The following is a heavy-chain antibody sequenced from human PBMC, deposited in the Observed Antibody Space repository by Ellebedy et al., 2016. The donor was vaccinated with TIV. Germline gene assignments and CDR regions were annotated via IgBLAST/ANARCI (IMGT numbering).Heavy chain of an antibody. V-gene: IGHV1-46*01. Sequence: ASVKVSCKASGYTFTSYFLYWARQAPGQGLEWMGIINPTSGSSNYAQKFQGRVTMTRDTSTSTVYMDLSSLRSEDTAVYYCARGDNYYNDSSGYYYSYWGQGTLVTVSS. CDR3: ARGDNYYNDSSGYYYSY. CDR1: GYTFTSYF. J-gene: IGHJ4*02. CDR2: INPTSGSS. D-gene: IGHD3-22*01.